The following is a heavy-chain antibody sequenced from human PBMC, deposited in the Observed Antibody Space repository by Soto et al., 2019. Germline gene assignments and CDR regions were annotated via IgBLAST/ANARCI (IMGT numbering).Heavy chain of an antibody. CDR3: ARDDDSSGYYEDWYFDY. V-gene: IGHV1-18*01. CDR1: GYTFTSYG. Sequence: ASVKVSCKASGYTFTSYGISWVRQAPGQGLEWMGWISAYNGNTNYAQKLQGRVTMTTDTSTSTAYMELRSLRSDDTAVYYCARDDDSSGYYEDWYFDYWGQGTLVTVSS. CDR2: ISAYNGNT. J-gene: IGHJ4*02. D-gene: IGHD3-22*01.